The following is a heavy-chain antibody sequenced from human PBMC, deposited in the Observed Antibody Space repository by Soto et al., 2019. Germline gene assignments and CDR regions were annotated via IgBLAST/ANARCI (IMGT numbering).Heavy chain of an antibody. CDR2: ISGSGGST. V-gene: IGHV3-23*01. D-gene: IGHD1-1*01. J-gene: IGHJ4*02. Sequence: VQLLESGGGLVQPGGSLRLSCAASGFTFSSYAMSWVRQAPGKGLEWVSAISGSGGSTYYADSVKGRFTISRDNSKNTLYLQMNSLRAEDTAVYYCARSEMATTTPYDYWGQGTLVTVSS. CDR1: GFTFSSYA. CDR3: ARSEMATTTPYDY.